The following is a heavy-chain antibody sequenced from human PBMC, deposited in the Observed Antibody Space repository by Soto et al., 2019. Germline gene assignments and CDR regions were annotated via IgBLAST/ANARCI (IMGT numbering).Heavy chain of an antibody. J-gene: IGHJ5*02. CDR2: ISHSGIT. V-gene: IGHV4-4*02. Sequence: KPSETLSLTCAVSGGSITSANLWTWVRQPPGGGLEWIGEISHSGITNYKASLKSRVTMSVDKTKNDVSLKLTSVTAADTAVYYCARVLRGWFDPWGQGTPVTVYS. CDR1: GGSITSANL. CDR3: ARVLRGWFDP.